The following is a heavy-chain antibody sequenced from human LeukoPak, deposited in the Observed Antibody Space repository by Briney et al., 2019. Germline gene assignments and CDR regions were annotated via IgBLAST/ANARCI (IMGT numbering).Heavy chain of an antibody. V-gene: IGHV1-69*13. Sequence: SVNVSCKASGGTFIIYGISWVRQAPGQGGEWMGGIIPIFGTGNYTQKFQGRVTITADEFTSTDYMEVRRVRCEDTAVYYCARTGVRGVIIRGYNWFDPWGQGTLVTVSS. CDR3: ARTGVRGVIIRGYNWFDP. J-gene: IGHJ5*02. CDR1: GGTFIIYG. D-gene: IGHD3-10*01. CDR2: IIPIFGTG.